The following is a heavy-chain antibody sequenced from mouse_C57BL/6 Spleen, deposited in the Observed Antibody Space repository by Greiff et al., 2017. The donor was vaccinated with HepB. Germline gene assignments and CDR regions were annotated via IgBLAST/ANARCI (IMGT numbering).Heavy chain of an antibody. J-gene: IGHJ3*01. D-gene: IGHD1-1*01. CDR3: ASNYGSTSFAY. CDR2: ISYSGST. CDR1: GYSITSGYD. Sequence: EVQLVESGPGMVKPSQSLSLTCTVTGYSITSGYDWHWIRHFPGNKLEWMGYISYSGSTNYNPSLKSRISITHDTSKNHFFLKLNSVTTEDTATYYCASNYGSTSFAYWGQGTLVTVSA. V-gene: IGHV3-1*01.